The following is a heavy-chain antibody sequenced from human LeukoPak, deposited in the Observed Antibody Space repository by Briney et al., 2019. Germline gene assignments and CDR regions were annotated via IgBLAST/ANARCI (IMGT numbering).Heavy chain of an antibody. Sequence: GGSLRLSCAASGFTFSSYSMNWVRQAPGKGLEWVSVIYSGGSTYYADSVKGRFTISRDNSKNTLYLQMNSLRAEDTAVYYCARIVPAAPPGYFDYWGQGTLVTVSS. V-gene: IGHV3-53*01. CDR2: IYSGGST. D-gene: IGHD2-2*01. CDR1: GFTFSSYS. CDR3: ARIVPAAPPGYFDY. J-gene: IGHJ4*02.